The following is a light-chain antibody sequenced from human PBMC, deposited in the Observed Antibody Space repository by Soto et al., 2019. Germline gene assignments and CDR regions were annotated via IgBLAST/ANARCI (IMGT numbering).Light chain of an antibody. J-gene: IGLJ3*02. V-gene: IGLV2-14*01. CDR1: INDVGGYNY. CDR3: SSYTSSRVRV. CDR2: DVS. Sequence: QSALTQPASVSGSPGQSITISCTGTINDVGGYNYVSWYQQHTGRAPKLMIYDVSNRPSGVSDRFSGSKSGNTASLTISGLQAEDEADYYCSSYTSSRVRVFGGVTKLTVL.